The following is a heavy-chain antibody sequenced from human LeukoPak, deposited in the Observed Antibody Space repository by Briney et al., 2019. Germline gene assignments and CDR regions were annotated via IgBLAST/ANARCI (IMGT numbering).Heavy chain of an antibody. Sequence: GASVKVSCKASGYNFNDYYIYWVRQAPGHGLESMGYIHPDGGSTNYAQKFQGRVTMTRDTSISTAYMELSRLRSDDTAVYYCARAFPVEMATIEDYWGQGTLVTVSS. J-gene: IGHJ4*02. D-gene: IGHD5-24*01. CDR2: IHPDGGST. CDR1: GYNFNDYY. CDR3: ARAFPVEMATIEDY. V-gene: IGHV1-2*02.